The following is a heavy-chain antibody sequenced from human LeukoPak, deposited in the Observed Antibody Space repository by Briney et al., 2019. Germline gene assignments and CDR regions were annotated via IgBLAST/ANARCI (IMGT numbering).Heavy chain of an antibody. Sequence: PGGSLRLSCAASGFTLSSNPMHWVRQAPGKGLEWVAVISGDGSGKSDADSVKGRFTVSRDNSKNTLYLQMNSLRAEDTAVYYCAKDVLLWFESDYWGQGTLVTVSS. J-gene: IGHJ4*02. CDR3: AKDVLLWFESDY. CDR2: ISGDGSGK. D-gene: IGHD3-10*01. V-gene: IGHV3-30-3*01. CDR1: GFTLSSNP.